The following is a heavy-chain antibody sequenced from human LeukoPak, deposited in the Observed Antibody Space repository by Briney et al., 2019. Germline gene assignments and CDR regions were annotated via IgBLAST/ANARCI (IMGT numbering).Heavy chain of an antibody. V-gene: IGHV3-53*01. CDR1: GFTVSVNY. CDR2: IYSGGGT. Sequence: GGSLRLSCAASGFTVSVNYMSRVRQAPGKGLEWVSVIYSGGGTYYADSVKGRFTISRDSSKNTLYLQMNSLRAEDTAVYHCARAQWIMMTHAFDLWGQGTMVTVSS. D-gene: IGHD2-2*03. CDR3: ARAQWIMMTHAFDL. J-gene: IGHJ3*01.